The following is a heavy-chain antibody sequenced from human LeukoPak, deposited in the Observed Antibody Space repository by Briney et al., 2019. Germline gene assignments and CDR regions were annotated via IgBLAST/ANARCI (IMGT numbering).Heavy chain of an antibody. V-gene: IGHV4-61*02. J-gene: IGHJ2*01. CDR2: IYTSGST. D-gene: IGHD5-24*01. CDR3: ARDPPPAWTLATFSSHWYFDL. Sequence: SQTLSLTCTVSGGSISSRNYYWSWVQQPAGKGLEWIGRIYTSGSTSYNPSLKSRVTISIDTSKNQFSLRLRSVTAADTAIYYCARDPPPAWTLATFSSHWYFDLWGRGTLVTVSS. CDR1: GGSISSRNYY.